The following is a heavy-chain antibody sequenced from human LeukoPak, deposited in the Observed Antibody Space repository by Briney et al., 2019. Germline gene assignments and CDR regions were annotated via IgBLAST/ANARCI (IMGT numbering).Heavy chain of an antibody. D-gene: IGHD3-10*01. J-gene: IGHJ5*01. Sequence: PSETLSLTCNVSGASISGGRYYWSWIRQPAGKGLEWIGRIYRPGSTNYNPSLKSRVTMSVDTSKNQLPLKLSPVTAADTAVYYCATDGMVRGPDAWFDSWGQGTLVTVSS. CDR3: ATDGMVRGPDAWFDS. CDR2: IYRPGST. CDR1: GASISGGRYY. V-gene: IGHV4-61*02.